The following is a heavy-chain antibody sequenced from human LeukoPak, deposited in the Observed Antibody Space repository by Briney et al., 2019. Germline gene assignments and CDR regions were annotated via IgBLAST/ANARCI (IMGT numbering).Heavy chain of an antibody. CDR1: GYTFTTYG. D-gene: IGHD2-2*01. CDR3: ARGTRYCSSSMCFAGIYHFDC. CDR2: ISGFNGNT. J-gene: IGHJ4*02. V-gene: IGHV1-18*01. Sequence: GASVKVSCKASGYTFTTYGIAWVRQAPGQGLEWMGWISGFNGNTNYAQKVQDRLTMTTDTSTSTAYMELRSLASDDTAVYYCARGTRYCSSSMCFAGIYHFDCWGQGTLVTVSS.